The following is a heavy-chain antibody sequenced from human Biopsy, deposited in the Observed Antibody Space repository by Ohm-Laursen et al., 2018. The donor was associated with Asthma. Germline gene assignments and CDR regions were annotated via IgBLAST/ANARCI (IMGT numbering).Heavy chain of an antibody. J-gene: IGHJ3*02. D-gene: IGHD4-23*01. CDR1: GFTVSTNG. Sequence: SLRLSCAASGFTVSTNGMSWGRQPPGKGLEWVSVIYSGGGTYYADSVQGRVTISRDNSKYTLSLQMNSLRAEDTAVYYFARAYGGSFFSGSFDIWGQGTMVTVSS. CDR2: IYSGGGT. V-gene: IGHV3-53*01. CDR3: ARAYGGSFFSGSFDI.